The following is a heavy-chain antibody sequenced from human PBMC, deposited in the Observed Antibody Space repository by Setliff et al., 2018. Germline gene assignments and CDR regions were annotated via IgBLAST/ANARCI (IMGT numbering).Heavy chain of an antibody. CDR2: ISTYTGKT. Sequence: ASVKVSCKASGYIFTTYGFNWVRQAPGQGLEWMGMISTYTGKTIYAQKFQGRVTMTTDTSTGTGYMELRSLRSDDTAVYFCARFGGSCSSSSCYASDLWGQGTRVTVSS. D-gene: IGHD2-2*01. CDR1: GYIFTTYG. V-gene: IGHV1-18*01. CDR3: ARFGGSCSSSSCYASDL. J-gene: IGHJ3*01.